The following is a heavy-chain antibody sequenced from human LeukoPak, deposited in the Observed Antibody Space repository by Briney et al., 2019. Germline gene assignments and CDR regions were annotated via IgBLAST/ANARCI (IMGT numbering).Heavy chain of an antibody. D-gene: IGHD2-2*02. CDR1: RFAFSSYA. V-gene: IGHV3-30-3*01. CDR3: ARAGNQLLHRELYYYGMDV. J-gene: IGHJ6*02. Sequence: GGSLRLSCAASRFAFSSYAIHWVRQAPGKGLEWVAVISYDGSNKYFADSVKGRFTISRDNSKNTLYLQMNSLRAEDTAVYYCARAGNQLLHRELYYYGMDVWGQGTTVTVSS. CDR2: ISYDGSNK.